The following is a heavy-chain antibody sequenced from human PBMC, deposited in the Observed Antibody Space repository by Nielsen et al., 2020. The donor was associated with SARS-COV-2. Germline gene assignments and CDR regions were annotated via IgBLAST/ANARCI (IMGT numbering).Heavy chain of an antibody. J-gene: IGHJ4*02. V-gene: IGHV1-46*01. CDR3: ARGVYSSDVDY. CDR2: INPSGGST. D-gene: IGHD5-18*01. Sequence: ASVKVSCKASGYTFTSYYMHWVRQAPGQGLEWMGIINPSGGSTSYAQKFQGRVTMTTDTSTSTAYMELRSLRSDDTAVYYCARGVYSSDVDYWGQGTLVTVSS. CDR1: GYTFTSYY.